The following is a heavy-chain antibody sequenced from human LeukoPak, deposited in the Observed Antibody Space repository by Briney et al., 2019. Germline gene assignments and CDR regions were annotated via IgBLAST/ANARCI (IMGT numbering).Heavy chain of an antibody. CDR2: IYTGGNT. D-gene: IGHD6-19*01. Sequence: GGSLRLSCSVSGFTFSAYTMHWVRQAPGKGLEWVSVIYTGGNTYYADSVKGRFTISRDNSKNTLYLQMHSLRAEDTAVYYCASPSSGQSFDIWGQGTMVTVSS. J-gene: IGHJ3*02. V-gene: IGHV3-53*01. CDR1: GFTFSAYT. CDR3: ASPSSGQSFDI.